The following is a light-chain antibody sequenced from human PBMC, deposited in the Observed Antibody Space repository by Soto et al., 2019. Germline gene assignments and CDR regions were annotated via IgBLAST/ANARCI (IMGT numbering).Light chain of an antibody. CDR2: KAS. J-gene: IGKJ1*01. CDR3: QQSFSRT. Sequence: DIQLTQSPSFLSASVGDRVTITCRASQSISSWLAWYQQKPGKAPKLLIYKASSLESGVPSRFSGSGSGTEFTLTISSLQPDDFATYYCQQSFSRTFGQGTKVDIK. CDR1: QSISSW. V-gene: IGKV1-5*03.